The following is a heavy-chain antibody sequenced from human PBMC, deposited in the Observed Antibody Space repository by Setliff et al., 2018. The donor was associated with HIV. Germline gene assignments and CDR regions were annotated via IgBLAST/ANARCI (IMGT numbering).Heavy chain of an antibody. D-gene: IGHD6-13*01. Sequence: SETLSLTCTVSGGSINSTSYYWGWIRQPPGNGLEWIGSIYHTGSSYYNPSLNDRVTISVDTSKNQFSLKVRSVTAADTAVYYCARLRWAATAGTWDYYYYGMDVWGQGTTVTVSS. V-gene: IGHV4-39*07. J-gene: IGHJ6*02. CDR2: IYHTGSS. CDR1: GGSINSTSYY. CDR3: ARLRWAATAGTWDYYYYGMDV.